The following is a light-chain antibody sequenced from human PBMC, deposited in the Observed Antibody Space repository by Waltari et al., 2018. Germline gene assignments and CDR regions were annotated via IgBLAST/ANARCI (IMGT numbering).Light chain of an antibody. J-gene: IGLJ2*01. V-gene: IGLV1-40*01. CDR2: RNS. CDR3: QSFDGRRTL. Sequence: QSVLTQPPSVSAAPGRRVTISCTGDISNIGAGYDVHWYQQLPETSPNLLIYRNSNRPSGVPDRFPASRSGTSASLAITGLQAEDEADYYCQSFDGRRTLFGGGTKLTVL. CDR1: ISNIGAGYD.